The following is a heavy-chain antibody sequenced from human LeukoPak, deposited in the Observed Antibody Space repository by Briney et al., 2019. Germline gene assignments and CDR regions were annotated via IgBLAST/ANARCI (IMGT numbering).Heavy chain of an antibody. Sequence: GGSLRLSCAASGFTFSDYYMSWIRQAPGKGLEWVSYISSSGSTIYYADSVKGRFTISRDNSKNTLYLQMNSLRAEDTAVYYCARVRVPAAMGEYYFDYWGQGTLVTVSS. V-gene: IGHV3-11*01. CDR1: GFTFSDYY. CDR3: ARVRVPAAMGEYYFDY. J-gene: IGHJ4*02. CDR2: ISSSGSTI. D-gene: IGHD2-2*01.